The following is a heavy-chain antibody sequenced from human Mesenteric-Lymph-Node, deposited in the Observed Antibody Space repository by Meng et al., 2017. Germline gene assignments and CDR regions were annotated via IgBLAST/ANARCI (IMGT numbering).Heavy chain of an antibody. CDR1: GFTFSSYG. CDR3: ARVAGSIAARRYGMDV. Sequence: GESLKISCAASGFTFSSYGMHWVRQAPGKGLEWVAVIWYDGSNKYYADSVKGRFTISRDNSKNTLYLQMNSLRAEDTAVYYCARVAGSIAARRYGMDVWGQGTTVTVSS. J-gene: IGHJ6*02. CDR2: IWYDGSNK. V-gene: IGHV3-33*01. D-gene: IGHD6-6*01.